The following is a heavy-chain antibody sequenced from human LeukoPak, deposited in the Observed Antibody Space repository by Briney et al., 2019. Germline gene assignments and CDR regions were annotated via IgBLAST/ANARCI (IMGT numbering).Heavy chain of an antibody. CDR2: INHSGNT. Sequence: SETLSLTCAVYGESFSPHYWSWIRQPPGKGLEWIAEINHSGNTNYNPSLKSRVTIATSKNEFSLKLSSVTAADTAVYYCARPRYYGSGSYRGYFDYWGQGTLVTVSS. D-gene: IGHD3-10*01. J-gene: IGHJ4*02. CDR1: GESFSPHY. V-gene: IGHV4-34*01. CDR3: ARPRYYGSGSYRGYFDY.